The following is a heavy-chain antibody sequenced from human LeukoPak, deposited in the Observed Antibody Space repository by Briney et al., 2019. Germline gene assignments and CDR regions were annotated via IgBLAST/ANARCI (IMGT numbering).Heavy chain of an antibody. Sequence: GGSLRLSCAASGFTFSSYAMHWVRQAPGKGLEWVAVISYDGSNKYYADSVKGRFTISRDNSKNTLYLQMSSLRAEDTAVYYCARGPWGIAVAGSVYWGQGTLVTVSS. J-gene: IGHJ4*02. D-gene: IGHD6-19*01. V-gene: IGHV3-30-3*01. CDR1: GFTFSSYA. CDR2: ISYDGSNK. CDR3: ARGPWGIAVAGSVY.